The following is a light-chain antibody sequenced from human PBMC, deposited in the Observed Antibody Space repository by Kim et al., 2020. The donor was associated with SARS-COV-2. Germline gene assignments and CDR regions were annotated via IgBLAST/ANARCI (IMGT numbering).Light chain of an antibody. Sequence: AIQMTQSPSSLSASVGDRVTITCRASQGIRNDLGWYQQTPGKAPKLLIYTASNLQSGVPSRFSGSGSGTDFTLTISTLQPEDFATYYCLQDYNYPRTFGQGTKVDIK. J-gene: IGKJ1*01. CDR3: LQDYNYPRT. CDR2: TAS. CDR1: QGIRND. V-gene: IGKV1-6*01.